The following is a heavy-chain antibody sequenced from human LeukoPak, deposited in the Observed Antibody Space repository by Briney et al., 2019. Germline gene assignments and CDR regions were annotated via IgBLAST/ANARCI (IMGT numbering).Heavy chain of an antibody. CDR1: GFTVSSNY. CDR3: TTEGILATGTLDY. D-gene: IGHD6-13*01. CDR2: IKTKTDGGTA. J-gene: IGHJ4*02. V-gene: IGHV3-15*01. Sequence: GGSLRLSCAASGFTVSSNYMSWVRQAPGKGLEWVGHIKTKTDGGTAGYAAPVKGRFTISRDDSKSTLYLQLNSLKTEDTAVYYCTTEGILATGTLDYWGQGTLVTVSS.